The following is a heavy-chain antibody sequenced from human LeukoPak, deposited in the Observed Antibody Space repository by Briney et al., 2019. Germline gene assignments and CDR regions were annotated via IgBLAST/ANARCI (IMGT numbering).Heavy chain of an antibody. CDR2: ISSSTSYI. J-gene: IGHJ4*02. D-gene: IGHD5-18*01. CDR3: ARQLGYGYGDY. CDR1: GFTFSNYH. V-gene: IGHV3-21*01. Sequence: GGSLRLSCAASGFTFSNYHMNWVRQAPGKGLEWVSSISSSTSYIYYADSVKGRFTISRDNAKNSLYLQMNSLRAEDTAVYCRARQLGYGYGDYWGQGTLVTVSS.